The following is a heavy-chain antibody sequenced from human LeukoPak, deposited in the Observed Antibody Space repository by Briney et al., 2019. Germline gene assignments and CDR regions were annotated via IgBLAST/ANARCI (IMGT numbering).Heavy chain of an antibody. CDR3: ARQEQYYMDV. V-gene: IGHV5-51*01. Sequence: GESLKISCKGSGYSFTSHWIGWVRQMPGKGLEWMGIIYPGDSDTRYSPSFQGQVTISADNPISTAYLQWSSLKASDTAMYYCARQEQYYMDVWGKGTTVTVSS. CDR1: GYSFTSHW. J-gene: IGHJ6*03. CDR2: IYPGDSDT.